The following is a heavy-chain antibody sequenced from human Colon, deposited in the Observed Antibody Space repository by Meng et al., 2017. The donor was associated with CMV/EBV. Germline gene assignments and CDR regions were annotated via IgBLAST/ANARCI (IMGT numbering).Heavy chain of an antibody. D-gene: IGHD3-10*01. CDR1: VSLNRADYS. Sequence: VSLNRADYSWSGIRHPPGKGVEWIGYMYYSGNTYCNESLKSRVSVSVDTSKNEFSMQLKSVTTADTAVYYCARVRVYGSGIGRWFDPWGQGTLVTVSS. CDR2: MYYSGNT. J-gene: IGHJ5*02. V-gene: IGHV4-30-4*01. CDR3: ARVRVYGSGIGRWFDP.